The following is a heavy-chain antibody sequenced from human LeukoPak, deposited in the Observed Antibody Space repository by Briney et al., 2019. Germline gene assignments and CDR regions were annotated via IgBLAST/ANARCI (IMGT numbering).Heavy chain of an antibody. J-gene: IGHJ4*02. Sequence: GASVKVSCKASGYTFTGYYMHWVRQAPGQGLEWMGRINPNSGGTNYAQKFQGRVTMTRDTSISTAYMELSRLRSDDTAVYYCASSYCSSTSCYNRNWGQGTLVTVSS. CDR1: GYTFTGYY. D-gene: IGHD2-2*02. CDR2: INPNSGGT. CDR3: ASSYCSSTSCYNRN. V-gene: IGHV1-2*06.